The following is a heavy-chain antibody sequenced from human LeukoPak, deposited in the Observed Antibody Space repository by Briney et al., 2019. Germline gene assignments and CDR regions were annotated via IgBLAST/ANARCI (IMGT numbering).Heavy chain of an antibody. V-gene: IGHV1-2*02. J-gene: IGHJ4*02. D-gene: IGHD3-10*01. CDR3: ARDLSGSYMSDY. Sequence: ASVKVSCKASGYTFTDHYMHWVRQAPGQGLEWMGWINPDSGSTDYAQKFQGRVTMTRDTSISTAYMELSRLRSDDTAVYYCARDLSGSYMSDYWGQGTLVTVSS. CDR2: INPDSGST. CDR1: GYTFTDHY.